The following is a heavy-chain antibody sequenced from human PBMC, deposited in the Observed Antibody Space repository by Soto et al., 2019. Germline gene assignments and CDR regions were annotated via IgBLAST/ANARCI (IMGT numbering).Heavy chain of an antibody. J-gene: IGHJ6*02. CDR3: ARANGAWVEMATIPTHFFMDV. Sequence: SETLSLTCTVSGGSISSYYWSWIRQPPGKGLEWIGYIYYSGSTNYNPSLKSRVTISVDTSKNQFSLTLSSVTAADTAVYYCARANGAWVEMATIPTHFFMDVWGQGTTVTVSS. CDR2: IYYSGST. D-gene: IGHD4-4*01. CDR1: GGSISSYY. V-gene: IGHV4-59*08.